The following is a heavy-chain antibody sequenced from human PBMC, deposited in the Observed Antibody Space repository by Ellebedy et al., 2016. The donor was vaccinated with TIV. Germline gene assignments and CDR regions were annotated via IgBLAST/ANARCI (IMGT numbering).Heavy chain of an antibody. J-gene: IGHJ3*02. Sequence: SETLSLTXSVSGGSVIRNGQYCTWVRQPPGKGLEWIGGLYYSGSTWYNPSLKSRVTISVDTSKNLFSLRLRSVTAADTAVYYCATSAAIDAFDIWGQGTVVTVSS. CDR1: GGSVIRNGQY. CDR2: LYYSGST. V-gene: IGHV4-39*02. D-gene: IGHD6-25*01. CDR3: ATSAAIDAFDI.